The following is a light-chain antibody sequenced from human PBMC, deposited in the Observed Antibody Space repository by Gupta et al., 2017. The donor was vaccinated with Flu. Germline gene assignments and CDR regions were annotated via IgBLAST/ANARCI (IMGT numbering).Light chain of an antibody. Sequence: DIQMTQSPSSLTASVGDTVTITCRASQDITKYLNWYQQKPGKAPQLLIYDASNLETGVPSRFSGSGSGTDFTFTISSLQPEDIATYYCRQYDNVPRIFGQGTKVEIK. CDR1: QDITKY. J-gene: IGKJ2*02. CDR2: DAS. V-gene: IGKV1-33*01. CDR3: RQYDNVPRI.